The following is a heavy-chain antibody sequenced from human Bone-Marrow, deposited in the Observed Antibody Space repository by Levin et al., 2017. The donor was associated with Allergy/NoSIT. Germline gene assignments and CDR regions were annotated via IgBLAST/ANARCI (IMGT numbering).Heavy chain of an antibody. D-gene: IGHD3-3*01. J-gene: IGHJ4*02. CDR1: GFTFSSYG. V-gene: IGHV3-30*18. Sequence: SCAASGFTFSSYGMHWVRQAPGKGLEWVAVISYDGSNKYYADSVKGRFTISRDNSKNTLYLQMNSLRAEDTAVYYCAKEEWTPWLFDYWGQGTLVTVSS. CDR3: AKEEWTPWLFDY. CDR2: ISYDGSNK.